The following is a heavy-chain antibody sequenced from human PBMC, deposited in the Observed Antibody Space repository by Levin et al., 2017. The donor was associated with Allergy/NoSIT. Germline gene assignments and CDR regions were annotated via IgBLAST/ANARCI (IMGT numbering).Heavy chain of an antibody. J-gene: IGHJ5*02. CDR1: GGSFSGYY. D-gene: IGHD3-3*01. CDR2: INHSGST. V-gene: IGHV4-34*01. Sequence: PSETLSLTCAVYGGSFSGYYWSWIRQPPGKGLEWIGEINHSGSTNYNPSLKSRVTISVDTSKNQFSLKLSSVTAADTAVYYCASLSTTIVGVVVPWGQGTLVTVSS. CDR3: ASLSTTIVGVVVP.